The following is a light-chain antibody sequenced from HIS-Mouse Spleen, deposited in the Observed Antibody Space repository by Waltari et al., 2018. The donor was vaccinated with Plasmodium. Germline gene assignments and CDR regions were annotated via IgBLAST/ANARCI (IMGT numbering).Light chain of an antibody. V-gene: IGLV2-23*03. Sequence: QSALTQPASVSGSPGQSITISCPGTSSDVGRYHLVSWYPQHPGKAPKLMIYEGSKRPSGVSNRFSGSKSGNTASLTISGLQAEDEADYYCCSYAGSSTFVVFGGGTKLTVL. CDR3: CSYAGSSTFVV. CDR2: EGS. J-gene: IGLJ2*01. CDR1: SSDVGRYHL.